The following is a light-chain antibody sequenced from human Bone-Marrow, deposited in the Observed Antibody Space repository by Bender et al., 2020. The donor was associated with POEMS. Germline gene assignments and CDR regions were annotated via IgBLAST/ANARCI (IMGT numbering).Light chain of an antibody. V-gene: IGLV2-23*02. Sequence: QSALTQPASVSGSPGQSITISCTGTSSDVGHYNYVSWYQQHPGNAPKLILYEVTKRPSGVPDRFSGSKSGNTASLTISGLQADDEGDYYCCSYAGSRTFVLFGGGTKLTVL. CDR2: EVT. J-gene: IGLJ3*02. CDR3: CSYAGSRTFVL. CDR1: SSDVGHYNY.